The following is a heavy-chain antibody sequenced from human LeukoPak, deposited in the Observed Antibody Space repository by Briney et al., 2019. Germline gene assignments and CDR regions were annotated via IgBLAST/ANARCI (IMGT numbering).Heavy chain of an antibody. V-gene: IGHV1-2*02. J-gene: IGHJ6*03. CDR3: ATASPESYYYYYMDV. CDR2: INPNSGGT. CDR1: GYTFTDFY. Sequence: ASVKVSCKASGYTFTDFYVHWVRQAPGQGLEWMGWINPNSGGTNNAQKFQGRVTMTEDTSTDTAYMELSSLRSEDTAVYYCATASPESYYYYYMDVWGKGTTVTVSS.